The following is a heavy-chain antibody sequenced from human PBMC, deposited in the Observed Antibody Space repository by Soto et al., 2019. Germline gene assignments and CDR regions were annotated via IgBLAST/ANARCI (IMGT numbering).Heavy chain of an antibody. D-gene: IGHD3-22*01. J-gene: IGHJ4*02. CDR2: IIPIFGTA. CDR1: GGTFSRHA. Sequence: QVQLVQSGAEVRKPGSSVKVSCKASGGTFSRHAISWVRQAPGQGLEWMGGIIPIFGTANHAQKFQGRVTIIADESTSTVYMELSSLRSEDMAMYYCARGRGYDSNDYYYAYWGQGTLVIVSS. V-gene: IGHV1-69*01. CDR3: ARGRGYDSNDYYYAY.